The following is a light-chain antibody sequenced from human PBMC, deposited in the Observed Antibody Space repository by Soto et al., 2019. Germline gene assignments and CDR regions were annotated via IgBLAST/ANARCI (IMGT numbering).Light chain of an antibody. CDR1: QSVLYSSNNKNY. CDR3: QQYYSTPLT. V-gene: IGKV4-1*01. CDR2: WAS. J-gene: IGKJ4*01. Sequence: DIVMTQSPDSLAVSLGERATINCKSSQSVLYSSNNKNYLAWYQQKPGQPPVLLIYWASTRESGVPDRFSGSESGTDFTLTISSLQAEDVAVYYCQQYYSTPLTFGGGTKVEIK.